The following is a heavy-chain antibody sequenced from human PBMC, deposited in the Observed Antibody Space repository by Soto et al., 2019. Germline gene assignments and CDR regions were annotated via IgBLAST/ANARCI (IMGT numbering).Heavy chain of an antibody. D-gene: IGHD6-6*01. CDR1: RYMFTGYY. CDR3: ARGKYSSSPYSGGMDV. V-gene: IGHV1-2*04. J-gene: IGHJ6*02. CDR2: IKSNSGDT. Sequence: ASVKVSCKASRYMFTGYYIHWVRQAHGQGLEWMGWIKSNSGDTKHAQKFQGWITMTRDTSISTAYMEVSRLRSDDTAVYYCARGKYSSSPYSGGMDVWGQGTTVTVSS.